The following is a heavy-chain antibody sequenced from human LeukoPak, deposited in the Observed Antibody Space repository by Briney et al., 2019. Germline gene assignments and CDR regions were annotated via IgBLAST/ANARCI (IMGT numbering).Heavy chain of an antibody. CDR2: INHSGST. Sequence: SETLSLTCAVYGGSFSGYYWGWIRQPPGKGLEWIGEINHSGSTNYNPSLKSRVTISVDTSKNQFSLKLSSVTAADTAVYYCARRRITMVRGVISWFDPWGQGTLVTVSS. D-gene: IGHD3-10*01. CDR1: GGSFSGYY. V-gene: IGHV4-34*01. J-gene: IGHJ5*02. CDR3: ARRRITMVRGVISWFDP.